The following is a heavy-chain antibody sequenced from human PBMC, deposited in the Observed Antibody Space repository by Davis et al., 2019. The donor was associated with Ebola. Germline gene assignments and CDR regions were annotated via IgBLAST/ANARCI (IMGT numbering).Heavy chain of an antibody. J-gene: IGHJ4*02. Sequence: PGGSLRLSCAASGFTFSSYNMIWVRQAPGKGLEWVSYITISSSAVLYADSVKGRFTISRDNAKNSLYLQMSSLRDEDTAVYYCAKIEAYGSGNFFDYWGQGTLVTVSS. CDR2: ITISSSAV. CDR1: GFTFSSYN. V-gene: IGHV3-48*02. D-gene: IGHD3-10*01. CDR3: AKIEAYGSGNFFDY.